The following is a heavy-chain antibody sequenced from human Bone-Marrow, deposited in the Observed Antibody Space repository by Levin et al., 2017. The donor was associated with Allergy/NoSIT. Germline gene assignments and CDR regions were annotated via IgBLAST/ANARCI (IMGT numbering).Heavy chain of an antibody. CDR2: IFHSGSA. Sequence: SQTLSLTCAVSGASMSSGGYSWSWIRQPPGKGLEWIGHIFHSGSAYYNPTLKSRVSISVDRSKNEFSLKLRSVTAADTAVYYCARGWRISLLRGEIINWFDPWGRGTLVIVSS. V-gene: IGHV4-30-2*01. J-gene: IGHJ5*02. D-gene: IGHD3-10*01. CDR1: GASMSSGGYS. CDR3: ARGWRISLLRGEIINWFDP.